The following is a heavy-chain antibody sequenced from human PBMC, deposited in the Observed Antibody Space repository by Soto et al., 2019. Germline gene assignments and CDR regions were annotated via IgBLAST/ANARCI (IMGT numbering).Heavy chain of an antibody. D-gene: IGHD5-12*01. CDR1: GYTFTSYG. V-gene: IGHV1-18*01. Sequence: ASVKVSCKASGYTFTSYGISWVRQAPGQGLKWMGWISAYNGNTNYAQKLQGRVTMTTDTSTSTAYMELRSLRSDDTAVYYCARDEEYSGYVNYYYYGMDVWGQGTTVTVSS. CDR2: ISAYNGNT. J-gene: IGHJ6*02. CDR3: ARDEEYSGYVNYYYYGMDV.